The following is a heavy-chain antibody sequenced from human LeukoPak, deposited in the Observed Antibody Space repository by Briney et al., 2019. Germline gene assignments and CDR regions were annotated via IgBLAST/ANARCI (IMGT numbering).Heavy chain of an antibody. D-gene: IGHD5-18*01. CDR2: IIPIFGTA. Sequence: SVKVSCKASGGTLSSYAISWVRQAPGQGLEWMGGIIPIFGTANYAQKFQGRVTITADESTSTAYMELSSLRSEDTAVYYCATARGYSYGFVYWGQGTLVTVSS. V-gene: IGHV1-69*13. J-gene: IGHJ4*02. CDR3: ATARGYSYGFVY. CDR1: GGTLSSYA.